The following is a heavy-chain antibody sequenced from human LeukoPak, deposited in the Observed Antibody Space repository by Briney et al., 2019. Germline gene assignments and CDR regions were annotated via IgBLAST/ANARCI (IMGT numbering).Heavy chain of an antibody. CDR1: GFMFRDAA. J-gene: IGHJ3*01. D-gene: IGHD5-12*01. CDR2: IASSGLNT. V-gene: IGHV3-23*01. CDR3: ARDIELST. Sequence: PGGSLRLSCAASGFMFRDAAMTWVRQAPGKGLEWVSLIASSGLNTYYADSVRGRFTISRDNSKNTLSLQMNSLRVKDTAIYYCARDIELSTWGLGTLVTFSS.